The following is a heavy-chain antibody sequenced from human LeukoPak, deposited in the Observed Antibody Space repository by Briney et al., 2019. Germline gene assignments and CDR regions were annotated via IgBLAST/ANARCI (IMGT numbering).Heavy chain of an antibody. CDR2: IWYDGGNK. D-gene: IGHD3-22*01. Sequence: GGSLRLSCAASGFTFSSYGMHWVRQAPGKGLDWVAAIWYDGGNKYYADSVNGRLTISRDNSKNTLYLQMSSLRAEDTAVYYCTRDGEDDSSGYYKPFDYWGQGTLVTVSS. CDR1: GFTFSSYG. V-gene: IGHV3-33*01. J-gene: IGHJ4*02. CDR3: TRDGEDDSSGYYKPFDY.